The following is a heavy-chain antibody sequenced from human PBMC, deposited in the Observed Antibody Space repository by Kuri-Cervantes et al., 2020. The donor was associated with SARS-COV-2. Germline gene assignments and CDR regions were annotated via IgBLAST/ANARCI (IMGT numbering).Heavy chain of an antibody. CDR1: GYSISSGYY. CDR3: AREFPQGRIFGVVPTRYYYYYMDV. J-gene: IGHJ6*03. V-gene: IGHV4-38-2*02. D-gene: IGHD3-3*01. CDR2: IYHSGST. Sequence: SETLSLTCAVSGYSISSGYYWGWIRQPPGKGLEWIGSIYHSGSTYYNPPLKSRVTISVDTSKNQFSLKLSSVTAADTAVYYCAREFPQGRIFGVVPTRYYYYYMDVWGKGTTVTVSS.